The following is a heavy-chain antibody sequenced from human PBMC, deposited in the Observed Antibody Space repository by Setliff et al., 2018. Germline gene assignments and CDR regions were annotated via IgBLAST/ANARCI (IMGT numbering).Heavy chain of an antibody. D-gene: IGHD3-3*01. CDR2: IFYGGST. Sequence: SETLSLTCTVSGASISSSSYYCAWLRQPPGRGLELIGSIFYGGSTYYNPSLKSRVTISIDASKNQFSLKLDSVTAADTAVYYCARTDDYYNFNDYWGQGTLVTVSS. CDR3: ARTDDYYNFNDY. J-gene: IGHJ4*02. CDR1: GASISSSSYY. V-gene: IGHV4-39*07.